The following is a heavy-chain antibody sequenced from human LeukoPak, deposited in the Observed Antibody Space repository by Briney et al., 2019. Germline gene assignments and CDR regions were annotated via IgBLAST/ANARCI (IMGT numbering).Heavy chain of an antibody. J-gene: IGHJ5*02. Sequence: GASVKVSCKVSRYTLTELSMHWVRQAPGKGLEWMGGFDPEDGETIYAQKFQGRVTMTEDTSTDTAYMELSSLRSEDTAVYYCATTSLCGGDCYHWFDPWGQGTLVAVSS. D-gene: IGHD2-21*02. CDR1: RYTLTELS. V-gene: IGHV1-24*01. CDR2: FDPEDGET. CDR3: ATTSLCGGDCYHWFDP.